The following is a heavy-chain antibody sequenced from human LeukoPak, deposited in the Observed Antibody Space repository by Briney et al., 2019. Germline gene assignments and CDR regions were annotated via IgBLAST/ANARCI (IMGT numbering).Heavy chain of an antibody. Sequence: ASVKVSCKASGYTFTSYAMHWVRQAPGQRLEWMGWINAGNGNTKYSQKFQGRVTITRDTSASTAYMELSGLRSEDTAVYYCARARVLYDSSGYYPWGQGTLVTVSS. CDR3: ARARVLYDSSGYYP. CDR2: INAGNGNT. D-gene: IGHD3-22*01. V-gene: IGHV1-3*01. CDR1: GYTFTSYA. J-gene: IGHJ5*02.